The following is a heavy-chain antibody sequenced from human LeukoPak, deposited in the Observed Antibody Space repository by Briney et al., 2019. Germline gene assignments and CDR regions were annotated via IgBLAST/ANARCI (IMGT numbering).Heavy chain of an antibody. CDR3: AKGYGDYGFDY. D-gene: IGHD4-17*01. J-gene: IGHJ4*02. Sequence: GGSLRLSCAASGFNFANHAMSWVRQTPGKGLEWVSAISGGGDITYYADSVTGRFTISRDNSKDTLFLQMHSLRPGDTAVYYCAKGYGDYGFDYWGQGTLVTVSS. V-gene: IGHV3-23*01. CDR2: ISGGGDIT. CDR1: GFNFANHA.